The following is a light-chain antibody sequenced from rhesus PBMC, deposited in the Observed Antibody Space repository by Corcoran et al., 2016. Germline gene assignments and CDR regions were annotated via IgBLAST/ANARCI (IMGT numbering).Light chain of an antibody. CDR2: EVS. CDR1: SSDIGGYNR. J-gene: IGLJ1*01. CDR3: SSFASSSTYI. V-gene: IGLV2-13*03. Sequence: QAPPTQSHSVSGSPGQSVAISCPRTSSDIGGYNRISWYQQHPGKTPKLMIYEVSNRPSGVSDRVSGSKSGDTASLTISGLQAEDEADYYCSSFASSSTYIFGAGTRLTVL.